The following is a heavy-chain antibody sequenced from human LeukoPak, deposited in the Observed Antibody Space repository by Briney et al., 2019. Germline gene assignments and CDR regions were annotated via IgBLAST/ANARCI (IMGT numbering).Heavy chain of an antibody. D-gene: IGHD6-19*01. V-gene: IGHV5-51*01. CDR2: IYPGDSDT. CDR3: AREQGAVAGRPLFDY. J-gene: IGHJ4*02. Sequence: GESLKISCQSSGYIFTSYWIGWVRQMPGKGLEWMGIIYPGDSDTRYSPSFQGQVTIPADKSISTAYLQWSSLKASDTAMYYCAREQGAVAGRPLFDYWGQGTLVTVSS. CDR1: GYIFTSYW.